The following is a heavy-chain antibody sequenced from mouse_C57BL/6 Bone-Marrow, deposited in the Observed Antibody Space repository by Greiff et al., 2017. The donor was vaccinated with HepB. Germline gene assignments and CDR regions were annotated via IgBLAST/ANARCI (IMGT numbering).Heavy chain of an antibody. CDR2: IHPSDSDT. D-gene: IGHD1-3*01. Sequence: QVQLQQPGAELVKPGASVKVSCKASGYTFTSYWMHWVKQRPGQGLEWIGRIHPSDSDTNYNQKFKGKATLTVDKSSSTAYMQLSSLTSEDSAVYYCAMPLTSSWFAYWGQGTLVTVSA. V-gene: IGHV1-74*01. CDR1: GYTFTSYW. J-gene: IGHJ3*01. CDR3: AMPLTSSWFAY.